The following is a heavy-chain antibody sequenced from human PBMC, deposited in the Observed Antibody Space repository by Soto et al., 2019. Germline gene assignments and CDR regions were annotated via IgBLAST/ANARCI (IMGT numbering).Heavy chain of an antibody. V-gene: IGHV4-59*01. CDR1: GGSISSYY. Sequence: SETLSLTCTVSGGSISSYYWSWIRQPPGKGLEWIGYIYYSGSTNYNPSLKSRVTISVDTSKNQFSLKLSSVTAADTAMYYCAREYCSGGSCYDYFDYWGQGTLVTVSS. CDR2: IYYSGST. D-gene: IGHD2-15*01. J-gene: IGHJ4*02. CDR3: AREYCSGGSCYDYFDY.